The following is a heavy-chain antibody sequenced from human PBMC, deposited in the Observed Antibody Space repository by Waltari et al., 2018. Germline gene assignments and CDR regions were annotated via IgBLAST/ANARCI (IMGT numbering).Heavy chain of an antibody. V-gene: IGHV4-38-2*02. CDR1: GYSISSGYY. D-gene: IGHD3-22*01. CDR3: ARDPPAYYYDSSGSTGYFDL. CDR2: IYHSGST. Sequence: VMPSETLSLTCAVSGYSISSGYYWGWIRQPPGKGLEWIGSIYHSGSTYYNPSLKSRVTISVDTSKNQFSLKLSSVTAADTAVYYCARDPPAYYYDSSGSTGYFDLWGRGTLVTVSS. J-gene: IGHJ2*01.